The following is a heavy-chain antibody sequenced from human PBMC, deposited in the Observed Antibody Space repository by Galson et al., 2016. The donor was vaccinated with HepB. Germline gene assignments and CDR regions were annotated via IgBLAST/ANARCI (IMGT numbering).Heavy chain of an antibody. J-gene: IGHJ5*02. CDR3: AGPGFGLILYGFDP. CDR2: IYYSGST. CDR1: GGSISSNTYY. V-gene: IGHV4-39*01. D-gene: IGHD2-15*01. Sequence: SETLSLTCTVSGGSISSNTYYWGWIRQPPGKGLEWIGSIYYSGSTHYNPSLKSRVTISVDTSKNQFSLKLSSVTAADTAVYYCAGPGFGLILYGFDPWGQGTLVTVSS.